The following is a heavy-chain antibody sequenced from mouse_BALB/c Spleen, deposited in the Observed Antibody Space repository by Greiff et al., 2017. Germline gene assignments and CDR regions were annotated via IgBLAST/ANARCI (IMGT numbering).Heavy chain of an antibody. CDR2: IDPANGNT. J-gene: IGHJ3*01. V-gene: IGHV14-3*02. D-gene: IGHD2-2*01. CDR3: ARSNYGYDGFAY. Sequence: EVKLQESGAELVKPGASVKLSCTASGFNIKDTYMHWVKQRPEQGLEWIGRIDPANGNTKYDPKFQGKATITADTSSNTAYLQLSSLTSEDTAVYYCARSNYGYDGFAYWGQGTLVTVSA. CDR1: GFNIKDTY.